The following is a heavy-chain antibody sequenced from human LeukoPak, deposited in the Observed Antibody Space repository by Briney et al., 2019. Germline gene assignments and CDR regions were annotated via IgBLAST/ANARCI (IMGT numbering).Heavy chain of an antibody. Sequence: GESLQISSNGSYYSFTSYWIGWVRQLPGKGLEWMGTIYPADSDTRYSPSFQGQVTISADNSISTAYLQWSSLKASDTAMYYCTRHRYCSSTICSPSGYWGQGTLVTVSS. V-gene: IGHV5-51*01. CDR3: TRHRYCSSTICSPSGY. CDR1: YYSFTSYW. J-gene: IGHJ4*02. D-gene: IGHD2-2*01. CDR2: IYPADSDT.